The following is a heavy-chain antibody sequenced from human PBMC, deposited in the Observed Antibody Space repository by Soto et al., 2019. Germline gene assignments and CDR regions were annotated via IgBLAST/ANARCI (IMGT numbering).Heavy chain of an antibody. Sequence: SETLSVTCIVAGGSISNYDWSWIRQPPGKGLEWIGYIYYSGSTYYNPSLKSRVTISVDTSKDQFSLKLSSVTAADTAVYYCAVSRDGYSMDVWGQGTTVTVSS. CDR2: IYYSGST. CDR1: GGSISNYD. J-gene: IGHJ6*02. V-gene: IGHV4-59*06. CDR3: AVSRDGYSMDV. D-gene: IGHD2-2*01.